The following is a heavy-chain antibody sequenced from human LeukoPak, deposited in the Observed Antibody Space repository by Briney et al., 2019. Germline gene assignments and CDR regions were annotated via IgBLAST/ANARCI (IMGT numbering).Heavy chain of an antibody. J-gene: IGHJ4*02. CDR1: GGTFSSYA. CDR2: IIPIFSTA. V-gene: IGHV1-69*05. CDR3: ARTEAAGRDY. D-gene: IGHD6-13*01. Sequence: SVKVSCNASGGTFSSYAISWVRQAPGQGLEWMGGIIPIFSTASYAQKFQGRVTITTDESTSTAYMELSSLRSEDTAVYYCARTEAAGRDYWGQGTLVTVSS.